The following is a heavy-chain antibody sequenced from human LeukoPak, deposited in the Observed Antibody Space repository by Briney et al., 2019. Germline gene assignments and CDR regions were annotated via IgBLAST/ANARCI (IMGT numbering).Heavy chain of an antibody. J-gene: IGHJ5*02. CDR2: IYWNDDK. D-gene: IGHD2-2*02. CDR1: GFSLSTSGVG. CDR3: AHRLGYCSSTSCYTFGHNWFDP. Sequence: SGPTLVNPTQTLTLTCTFSGFSLSTSGVGVGWIRQSPGKVLEWLALIYWNDDKRYSPSLKSRLTITKDTSKNQVVLTMTNMDPVDTATYYCAHRLGYCSSTSCYTFGHNWFDPWGQGTLVTVSS. V-gene: IGHV2-5*01.